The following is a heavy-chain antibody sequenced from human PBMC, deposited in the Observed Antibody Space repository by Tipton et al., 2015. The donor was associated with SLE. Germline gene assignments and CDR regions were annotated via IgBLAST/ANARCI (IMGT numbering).Heavy chain of an antibody. V-gene: IGHV4-34*01. CDR1: GGSFSGYY. J-gene: IGHJ4*02. Sequence: TLSLTCAVYGGSFSGYYWSWIRQPPGKGLEWIGEINHSGSTNYNPSLKSRVTISVDTSKNQFSLKLSSVTAADTAVYYCARQIPAGEYFDYWGQGTLVTVSS. CDR2: INHSGST. D-gene: IGHD6-13*01. CDR3: ARQIPAGEYFDY.